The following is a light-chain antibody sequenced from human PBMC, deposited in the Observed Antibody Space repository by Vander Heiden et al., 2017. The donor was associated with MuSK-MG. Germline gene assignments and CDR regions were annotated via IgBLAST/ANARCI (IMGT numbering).Light chain of an antibody. V-gene: IGKV1-27*01. Sequence: DIQMTQSPSSLSASVGDRVTIPCRASQGISNYLAWYQQKPGKVPKLLIYAASTLQSGVPSRFSGSGSGTDFTLTISSLQPEDVATYYCQKDNSALFTFGHGTKVDIK. CDR3: QKDNSALFT. J-gene: IGKJ3*01. CDR2: AAS. CDR1: QGISNY.